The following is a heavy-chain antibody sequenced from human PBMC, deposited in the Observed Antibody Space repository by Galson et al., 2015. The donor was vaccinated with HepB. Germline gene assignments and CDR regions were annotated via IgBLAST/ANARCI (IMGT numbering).Heavy chain of an antibody. CDR1: AFIFSTYS. CDR2: ISSSSTTI. CDR3: ARGNTVVTPDSNYFDY. Sequence: SLRLSCAASAFIFSTYSMNWVRQAPGKGLECISYISSSSTTIYYADSVKGRFTISRDNAKNSLYLQMNSLRAEDTAVYYCARGNTVVTPDSNYFDYWGQGTLVTVSS. V-gene: IGHV3-48*04. J-gene: IGHJ4*02. D-gene: IGHD4-23*01.